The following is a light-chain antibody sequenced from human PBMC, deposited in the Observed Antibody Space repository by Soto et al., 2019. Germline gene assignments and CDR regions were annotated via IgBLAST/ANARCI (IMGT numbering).Light chain of an antibody. V-gene: IGLV1-44*01. CDR1: ISNIGSNS. J-gene: IGLJ2*01. CDR3: AAWDDRLIGVI. Sequence: QSVLTQPPSASGTPGQTVTISCSGSISNIGSNSVAWYQHLPGTAPRLLIYSNNERASGVSDRFSVSKSDTSASLAISGLQSADEADYYCAAWDDRLIGVIFGGGTTLTVL. CDR2: SNN.